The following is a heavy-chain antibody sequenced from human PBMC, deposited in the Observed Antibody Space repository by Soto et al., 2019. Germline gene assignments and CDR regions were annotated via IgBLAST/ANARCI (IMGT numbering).Heavy chain of an antibody. V-gene: IGHV3-23*01. D-gene: IGHD3-3*01. Sequence: GGYLRLPRTASAVILSPVAMNGVRQPPGKGLEWVSVISGSGDSTYYADSVKGRFTISRDNSKNTLYLQMNSLRAEDTAVYYCAWSGPGTVFDYLGDGT. CDR2: ISGSGDST. CDR3: AWSGPGTVFDY. CDR1: AVILSPVA. J-gene: IGHJ4*01.